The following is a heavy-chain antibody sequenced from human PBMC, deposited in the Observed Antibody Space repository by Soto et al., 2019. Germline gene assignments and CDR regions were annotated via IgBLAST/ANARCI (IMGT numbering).Heavy chain of an antibody. CDR1: GLSFDDYA. Sequence: EAQLVESGGGLVQPGGSLRLSCAASGLSFDDYAMHWVRQAPGKGLEWVSGISWNSGRRDYADSVKGRFIISRDNAKNSLYLQMNSLRPEDTALYYCAKDIGGSTITTSFHYWGQGILVTVSS. J-gene: IGHJ4*02. CDR2: ISWNSGRR. V-gene: IGHV3-9*01. CDR3: AKDIGGSTITTSFHY. D-gene: IGHD4-4*01.